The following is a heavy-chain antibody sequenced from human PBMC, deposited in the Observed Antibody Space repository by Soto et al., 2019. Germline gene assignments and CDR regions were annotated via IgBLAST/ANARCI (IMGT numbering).Heavy chain of an antibody. CDR1: GYIFTSYG. D-gene: IGHD6-13*01. CDR3: ASSPSYSSSWYFDC. V-gene: IGHV1-18*01. J-gene: IGHJ4*02. CDR2: ISAYNGNT. Sequence: GASVKVSCKASGYIFTSYGISWVRQAPGQGLEWMGWISAYNGNTNYAQKLQGRVTMTTDTSTSTAYMELRSLRSDDTAVYYCASSPSYSSSWYFDCWGQGTLVTVSS.